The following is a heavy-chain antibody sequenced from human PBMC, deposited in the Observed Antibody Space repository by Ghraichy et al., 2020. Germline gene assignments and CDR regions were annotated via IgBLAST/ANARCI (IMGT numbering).Heavy chain of an antibody. CDR2: IFVGGHGA. CDR1: GFTFSDYA. Sequence: GESLNISCTASGFTFSDYAMSWVRQAPGKGLEWVSGIFVGGHGAMYADSVQGRFTISRDNSKDVLFLEMSSLTAADTAMYYCAKQHGHPVGQYCFDYWGQGSLATVSS. V-gene: IGHV3-23*01. J-gene: IGHJ4*02. CDR3: AKQHGHPVGQYCFDY. D-gene: IGHD2/OR15-2a*01.